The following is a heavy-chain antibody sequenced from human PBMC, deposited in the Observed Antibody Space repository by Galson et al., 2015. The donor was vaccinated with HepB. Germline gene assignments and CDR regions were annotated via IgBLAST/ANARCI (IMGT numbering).Heavy chain of an antibody. V-gene: IGHV4-59*08. J-gene: IGHJ4*02. Sequence: TLSLTCTVSGGSISGYYWSWIRQPPGKGLEWLGYIFYSGSTSYNPSLKSRVTISVDTPKNQFSLKLTSVTAADTAVYYCARLHPVSSGPDYWGQGTLVTVSS. CDR3: ARLHPVSSGPDY. CDR2: IFYSGST. D-gene: IGHD6-19*01. CDR1: GGSISGYY.